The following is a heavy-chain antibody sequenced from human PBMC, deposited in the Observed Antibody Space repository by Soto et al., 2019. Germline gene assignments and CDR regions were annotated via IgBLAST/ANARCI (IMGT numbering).Heavy chain of an antibody. V-gene: IGHV1-69*13. CDR2: IIPIFGTA. Sequence: SVKVSCETSRGSFSKFIWALVRQAPGLGLEWVGGIIPIFGTANYAQKFQGRVTITADESTSTSYMEVNNLRSEDTAVYYCAKVRYSTPMGYYYGMDVWGQGTTVTVSS. CDR3: AKVRYSTPMGYYYGMDV. D-gene: IGHD1-26*01. CDR1: RGSFSKFI. J-gene: IGHJ6*02.